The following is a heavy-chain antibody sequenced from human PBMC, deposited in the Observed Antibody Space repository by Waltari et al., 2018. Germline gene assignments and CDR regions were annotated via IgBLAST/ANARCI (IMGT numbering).Heavy chain of an antibody. D-gene: IGHD3-10*01. CDR1: GDSFSSYY. Sequence: QVQLQQWGAGLLKPSETLSLTCDVYGDSFSSYYWTWIRQPPGKGLEWIGEINHSGSTNYNPSLKSRVTISIDTSKKQFYLKMNSVTAADTGLFYCARVEGYASGSPRFDYWGQGTLVTVSS. CDR2: INHSGST. CDR3: ARVEGYASGSPRFDY. V-gene: IGHV4-34*01. J-gene: IGHJ4*02.